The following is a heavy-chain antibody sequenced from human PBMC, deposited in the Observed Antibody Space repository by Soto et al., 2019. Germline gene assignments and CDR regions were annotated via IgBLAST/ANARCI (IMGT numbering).Heavy chain of an antibody. CDR1: GGTFSSYA. Sequence: QVQLVQSGAEVKKPGSSVKVSCKASGGTFSSYAISWVRQAPGQGLEWMGGIIPIFGTANHAQKFQGRVTITADESXGXAYMELSXXRSEDTAVYYCGSNTMIPEYYFDYWGQGTLVTVSS. V-gene: IGHV1-69*12. D-gene: IGHD3-22*01. J-gene: IGHJ4*02. CDR2: IIPIFGTA. CDR3: GSNTMIPEYYFDY.